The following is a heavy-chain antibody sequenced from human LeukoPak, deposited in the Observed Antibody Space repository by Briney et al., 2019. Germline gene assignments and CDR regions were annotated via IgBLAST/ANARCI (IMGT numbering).Heavy chain of an antibody. V-gene: IGHV1-2*02. J-gene: IGHJ5*02. Sequence: GASVKVSCKASGYTFTGYYMHWVRQAPGQGLEWMGWINPNSGGTNYAQKFQGRVTMTRDTSISTAYMELSRLRSDDTAVYYCARARSGRGRLNWFDPWGQGTLVTVSS. CDR1: GYTFTGYY. D-gene: IGHD3-10*01. CDR2: INPNSGGT. CDR3: ARARSGRGRLNWFDP.